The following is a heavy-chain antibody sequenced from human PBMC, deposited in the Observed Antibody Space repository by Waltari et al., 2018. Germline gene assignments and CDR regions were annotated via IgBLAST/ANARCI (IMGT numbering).Heavy chain of an antibody. CDR2: INHSGST. CDR3: ARGLLDPAVAGSIDY. Sequence: QVQLQQWGAGLLKPSETLSLTCAVYGGSFSGYYWSWIRQPPGKGLEWIGEINHSGSTNDNPSLKSRVTISVDTSKNQFSLKLSSVTAADTAVYYCARGLLDPAVAGSIDYWGQGTLVTVSS. V-gene: IGHV4-34*01. J-gene: IGHJ4*02. D-gene: IGHD6-19*01. CDR1: GGSFSGYY.